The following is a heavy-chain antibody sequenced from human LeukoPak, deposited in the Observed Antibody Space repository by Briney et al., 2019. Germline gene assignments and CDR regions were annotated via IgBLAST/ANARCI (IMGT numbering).Heavy chain of an antibody. CDR2: ISYDGSNK. CDR3: ARDGRFLEWLLYSSASVDY. CDR1: GFTFSSYA. J-gene: IGHJ4*02. D-gene: IGHD3-3*01. Sequence: GGSLRLSCAASGFTFSSYAMRWVRQAPGKGLEWVAVISYDGSNKYYADSVKGRFTISRDNSKNTLYLQMNSLRAEDTAVYYCARDGRFLEWLLYSSASVDYWGQGTLVTVSS. V-gene: IGHV3-30*04.